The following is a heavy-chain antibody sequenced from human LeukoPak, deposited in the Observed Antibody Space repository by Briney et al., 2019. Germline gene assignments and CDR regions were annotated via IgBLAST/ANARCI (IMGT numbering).Heavy chain of an antibody. J-gene: IGHJ4*02. CDR2: ITLDGSDS. CDR1: GFPLSSYW. Sequence: GGSLRLSCAASGFPLSSYWMAWVRQAPGKGLGWVATITLDGSDSYYVDSVKGRFTVSRDNAKNSLYLQMNSLRVEDTAVFYCTTENWYVFENWGQGSLVTVSS. D-gene: IGHD1-1*01. V-gene: IGHV3-7*04. CDR3: TTENWYVFEN.